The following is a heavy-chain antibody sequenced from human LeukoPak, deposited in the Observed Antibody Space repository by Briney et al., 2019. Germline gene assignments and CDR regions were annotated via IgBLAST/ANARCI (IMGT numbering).Heavy chain of an antibody. CDR1: GYTFNNYG. J-gene: IGHJ4*02. D-gene: IGHD3-22*01. CDR3: ARAPPYYYDSIGYYKSFDY. CDR2: ISTYNGNT. V-gene: IGHV1-18*01. Sequence: ASVKVSCKTSGYTFNNYGISWVRQAPGQGLEWMGWISTYNGNTNYAQKLQGRVTMTTDTATTTAYMELRSLRSDDTALYYCARAPPYYYDSIGYYKSFDYWGQGTLVTVSS.